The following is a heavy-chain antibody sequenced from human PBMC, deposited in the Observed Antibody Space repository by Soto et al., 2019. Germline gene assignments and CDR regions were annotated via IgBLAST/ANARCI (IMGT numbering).Heavy chain of an antibody. Sequence: SENLSLTCTVSGGSISSGGYCWTWIRQHPGKGLEWIGYIYYSGSTYYNPSLKSRVSISVDTSKNQFSLKVNSVTAADTAVYYCAREPDMVRRPAAYYYGVEGWGQGTTVNVSS. D-gene: IGHD2-2*01. V-gene: IGHV4-31*03. J-gene: IGHJ6*02. CDR3: AREPDMVRRPAAYYYGVEG. CDR1: GGSISSGGYC. CDR2: IYYSGST.